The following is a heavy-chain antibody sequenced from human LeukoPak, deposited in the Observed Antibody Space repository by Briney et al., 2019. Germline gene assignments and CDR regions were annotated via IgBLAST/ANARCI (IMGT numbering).Heavy chain of an antibody. Sequence: SETLSLTCTVSGGSISSHYWSWIRQPPGKGLEWVGYIYYSGSTNYNPSLKSRVTISVDTSKNQFSLKLSSVTAADTAVYYCARDRTGELWSDYWGQGTLVTVSS. CDR3: ARDRTGELWSDY. V-gene: IGHV4-59*11. CDR2: IYYSGST. D-gene: IGHD5-18*01. CDR1: GGSISSHY. J-gene: IGHJ4*02.